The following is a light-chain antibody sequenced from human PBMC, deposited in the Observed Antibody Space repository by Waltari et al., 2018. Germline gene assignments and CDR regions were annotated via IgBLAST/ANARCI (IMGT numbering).Light chain of an antibody. CDR3: ASWDDSLNGHWV. CDR2: RIV. Sequence: QPVLTQPPSVSGTPGQRVTISCSGSASNIGGNLVNWYQQFPGKAPKLLIYRIVLGTSGVPDRFSGSKSGTSASLAISGLQSEDEADYFCASWDDSLNGHWVFGGGTKVTVL. CDR1: ASNIGGNL. V-gene: IGLV1-44*01. J-gene: IGLJ3*02.